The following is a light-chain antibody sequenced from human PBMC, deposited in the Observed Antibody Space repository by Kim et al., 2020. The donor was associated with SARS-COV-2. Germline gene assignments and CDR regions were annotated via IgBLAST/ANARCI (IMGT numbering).Light chain of an antibody. CDR2: EGS. Sequence: SPGQSITISCNGSSSDVGSYNLVSWYQQHPGKAPKLMIYEGSKRPSGVSNRFSGSKSGNTASLTISGLQAEDEADYYCCSYAGSVVFGGGTQLTVL. V-gene: IGLV2-23*01. CDR1: SSDVGSYNL. J-gene: IGLJ2*01. CDR3: CSYAGSVV.